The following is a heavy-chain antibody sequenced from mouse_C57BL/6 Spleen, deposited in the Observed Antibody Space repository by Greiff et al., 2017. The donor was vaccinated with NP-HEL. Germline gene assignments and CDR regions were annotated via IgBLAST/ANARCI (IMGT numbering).Heavy chain of an antibody. V-gene: IGHV1-9*01. CDR3: ARRNYGSPYWYFDV. CDR2: ILPGSGRT. J-gene: IGHJ1*03. Sequence: QVQLKESGAELMKPGASVKLSCKATGYTFTGYWIEWVKQRPGHGLEWIGEILPGSGRTNYNEKFKGKATFTADTSSNTAYMQLSSLTTEDSAIYYCARRNYGSPYWYFDVWGTGTTVTVSS. D-gene: IGHD1-1*01. CDR1: GYTFTGYW.